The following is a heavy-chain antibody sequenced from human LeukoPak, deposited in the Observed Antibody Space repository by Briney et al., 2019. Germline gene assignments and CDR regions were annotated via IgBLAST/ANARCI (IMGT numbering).Heavy chain of an antibody. Sequence: GGSLRLSCAAPGFTFSSYAMSWVRQAPGKGLEWVSAISGRGSRTYYADSVKGRFTISRDNSKNTLFLQMNSLRPEDTAVYYCARRSGFYFDYWGQGALVTVSS. D-gene: IGHD3-10*01. CDR3: ARRSGFYFDY. V-gene: IGHV3-23*01. CDR2: ISGRGSRT. CDR1: GFTFSSYA. J-gene: IGHJ4*02.